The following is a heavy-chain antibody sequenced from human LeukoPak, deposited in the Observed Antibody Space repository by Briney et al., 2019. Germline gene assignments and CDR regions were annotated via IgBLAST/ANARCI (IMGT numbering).Heavy chain of an antibody. V-gene: IGHV1-8*01. CDR3: ARTPSSSWYADYYYYMDV. J-gene: IGHJ6*03. CDR2: MNPNSGNT. Sequence: ASVKVSCKASGYTFTSYDINWVRQATGQGLEWMGWMNPNSGNTGYAQKFQGRVTMTRNTSISTACMELSSLRSEDTAVYYCARTPSSSWYADYYYYMDVWGKGTTVTVSS. CDR1: GYTFTSYD. D-gene: IGHD6-13*01.